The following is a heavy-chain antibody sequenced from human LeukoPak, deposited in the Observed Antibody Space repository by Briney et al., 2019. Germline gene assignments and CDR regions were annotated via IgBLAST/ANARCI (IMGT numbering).Heavy chain of an antibody. CDR3: SRDLTA. J-gene: IGHJ3*01. CDR2: INSDGTTT. V-gene: IGHV3-74*01. Sequence: PGGSLRLSCAASGFTFTNYWMHWVRRAPGKGLVWVSRINSDGTTTTYADSVKGRFTISRDNAKNTLYLQMNSLRAEDTAVYYYSRDLTAWGQGIMVTVSS. CDR1: GFTFTNYW.